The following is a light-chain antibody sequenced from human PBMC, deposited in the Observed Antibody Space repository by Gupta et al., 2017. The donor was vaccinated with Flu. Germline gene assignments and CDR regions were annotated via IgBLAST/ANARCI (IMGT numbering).Light chain of an antibody. CDR2: DAS. CDR3: QQRSNWPT. Sequence: EIGLTQSPATLSLSPGERATLSCRASQSVSSYLAWYQQKPGQAPRLLIYDASNRATGIPDRFSGSGSGTDFTLTISSLEPEDFAVYYCQQRSNWPTFGGGTKVEIK. J-gene: IGKJ4*01. CDR1: QSVSSY. V-gene: IGKV3-11*01.